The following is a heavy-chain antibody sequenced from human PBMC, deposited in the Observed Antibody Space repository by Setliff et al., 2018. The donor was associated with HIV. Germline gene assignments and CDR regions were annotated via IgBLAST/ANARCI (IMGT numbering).Heavy chain of an antibody. CDR1: GGSIINHF. CDR3: ARSPGVDTNMAFDY. V-gene: IGHV4-59*11. J-gene: IGHJ4*02. D-gene: IGHD5-18*01. CDR2: IYYSGSA. Sequence: SETLSLTCTVSGGSIINHFWSWIRLPPGKGLEWIGYIYYSGSADYNRSLKSRVTISVDTSKSQISLKLNSVTAADTAAYYCARSPGVDTNMAFDYWGQGILVTVSS.